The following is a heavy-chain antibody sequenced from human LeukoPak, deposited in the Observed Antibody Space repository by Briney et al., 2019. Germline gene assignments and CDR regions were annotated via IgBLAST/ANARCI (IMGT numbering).Heavy chain of an antibody. V-gene: IGHV5-51*01. Sequence: GESLKISCKGSGFSFTTYGIDWVRQTPGKGLEWMGIIYLGDSDTRYSPSFQGQVIISGDKSINTAYVHWSNLKASDTAMYYCARRACSADSCLDYWGQGTLVTVSS. J-gene: IGHJ4*02. D-gene: IGHD2-15*01. CDR1: GFSFTTYG. CDR2: IYLGDSDT. CDR3: ARRACSADSCLDY.